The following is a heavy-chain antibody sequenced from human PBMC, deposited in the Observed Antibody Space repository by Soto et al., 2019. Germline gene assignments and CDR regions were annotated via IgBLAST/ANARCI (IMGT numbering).Heavy chain of an antibody. V-gene: IGHV4-34*01. D-gene: IGHD2-15*01. CDR2: INHSGST. J-gene: IGHJ6*03. CDR3: ARKGGYYLEV. Sequence: PSETLSLTCAVYGGSFSGYYWSWIRQPPGKGLEWIGEINHSGSTNYNPSLKSRVTISVDTSKNQFSLKLSSVTAADTAVYYCARKGGYYLEVWGQGTPVTVPS. CDR1: GGSFSGYY.